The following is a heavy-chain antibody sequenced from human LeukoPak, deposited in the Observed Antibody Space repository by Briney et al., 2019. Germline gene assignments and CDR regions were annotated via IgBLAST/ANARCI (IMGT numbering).Heavy chain of an antibody. D-gene: IGHD3-3*01. CDR2: INPNSGGT. V-gene: IGHV1-2*02. J-gene: IGHJ5*02. CDR3: ARAQRFDFWSGILQPFDP. Sequence: ASVKVSCKASGYTFTGYYMHWVRQAPGQGLEWMGWINPNSGGTNYAQKFQGRVTMTRDTSISTAYMELSKLRSDDTAVYYCARAQRFDFWSGILQPFDPWGQGTLVTVSS. CDR1: GYTFTGYY.